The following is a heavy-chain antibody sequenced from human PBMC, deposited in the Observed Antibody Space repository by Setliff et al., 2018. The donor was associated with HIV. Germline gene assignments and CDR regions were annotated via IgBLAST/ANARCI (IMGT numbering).Heavy chain of an antibody. J-gene: IGHJ4*02. CDR3: AKDLGLREGSSPFDN. Sequence: PGGSLRLSCAASGFTFSNYGMHWVRQAPGKGLEWVAVIWYDGSDIHYADSVKGRFTISRDNSKNTLYLQMNSLRVEDAAVYYCAKDLGLREGSSPFDNWGQGTLVTVSS. D-gene: IGHD3-16*01. CDR1: GFTFSNYG. V-gene: IGHV3-30*02. CDR2: IWYDGSDI.